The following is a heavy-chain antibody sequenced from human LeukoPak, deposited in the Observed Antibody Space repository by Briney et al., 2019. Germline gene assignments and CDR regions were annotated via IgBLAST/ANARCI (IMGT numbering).Heavy chain of an antibody. D-gene: IGHD2-2*01. Sequence: PGGSLRLSCAASGFTFSSYTMGWVRQAPGKGLEWVSDINMSGGSIYYGDSVRGRFTISRDNSKNTLYLQMNSLRAEDTAVYYCAKALSASSYDYWGQGTLVTVSS. J-gene: IGHJ4*02. CDR2: INMSGGSI. V-gene: IGHV3-23*01. CDR3: AKALSASSYDY. CDR1: GFTFSSYT.